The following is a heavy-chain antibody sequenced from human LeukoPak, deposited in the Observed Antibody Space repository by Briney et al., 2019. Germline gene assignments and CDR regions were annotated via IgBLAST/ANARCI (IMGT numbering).Heavy chain of an antibody. V-gene: IGHV4-39*01. Sequence: SETLSLTCTVSGGSINSTRYYWGWIRQPPGRGLEWIGSIYYSGDTHYNPSLRSRVTISVDTSKNRFSLRMHSMTAADTSFYYCATGSMTTRYYYYFHMDVWGTGTTVTVSS. CDR2: IYYSGDT. D-gene: IGHD4-11*01. CDR3: ATGSMTTRYYYYFHMDV. J-gene: IGHJ6*03. CDR1: GGSINSTRYY.